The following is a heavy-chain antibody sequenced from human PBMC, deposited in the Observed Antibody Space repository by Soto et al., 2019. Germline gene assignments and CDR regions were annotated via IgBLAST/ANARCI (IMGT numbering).Heavy chain of an antibody. J-gene: IGHJ4*02. CDR1: GFTFSSYA. CDR3: ARRAWGSFYFDY. D-gene: IGHD7-27*01. V-gene: IGHV3-23*01. CDR2: ISGSGDST. Sequence: EVQLLESGGGLVQPGGSLRLSCAASGFTFSSYAMSWVRQAPGKGLEWVSVISGSGDSTYYADSVKGRFTISRDNSKNTLYLQINSLRAADTALYYCARRAWGSFYFDYWGQGTLVTVSS.